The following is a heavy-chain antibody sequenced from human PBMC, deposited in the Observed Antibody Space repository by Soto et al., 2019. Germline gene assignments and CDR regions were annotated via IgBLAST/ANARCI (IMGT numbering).Heavy chain of an antibody. V-gene: IGHV4-61*01. CDR1: GGSVNSDNFY. J-gene: IGHJ4*02. Sequence: PSETLSLTCTVSGGSVNSDNFYWSWIRQPPGRGLEWIGYIYYTGSTNYNPSLKSRVTISIDTSRNQFSLTLSSVTAADTAVYYCAREFSNSPEAFDSWGQGSLVT. CDR2: IYYTGST. CDR3: AREFSNSPEAFDS. D-gene: IGHD6-6*01.